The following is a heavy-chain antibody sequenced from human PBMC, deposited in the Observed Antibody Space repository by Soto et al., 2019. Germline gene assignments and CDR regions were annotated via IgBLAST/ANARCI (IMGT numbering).Heavy chain of an antibody. Sequence: ASVKVSCKASGYTFTSYYMHWVRQAPGQGLEWMGIINPSGGSTSYAQKFQGRVTMTRDTSTSTVYMELSSLRSEDTAVYYCARGHYYDRSGYYHYFDYWGQGPLVTVYS. V-gene: IGHV1-46*01. J-gene: IGHJ4*02. CDR3: ARGHYYDRSGYYHYFDY. CDR1: GYTFTSYY. D-gene: IGHD3-22*01. CDR2: INPSGGST.